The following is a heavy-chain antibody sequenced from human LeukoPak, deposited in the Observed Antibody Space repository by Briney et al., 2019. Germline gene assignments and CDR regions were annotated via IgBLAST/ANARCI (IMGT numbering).Heavy chain of an antibody. CDR3: AKCSGIAVAGNWFDP. CDR2: IRYDGSNK. V-gene: IGHV3-30*02. J-gene: IGHJ5*02. D-gene: IGHD6-19*01. Sequence: GGSLRLSCAASGFTFSSYGMHWVRQAPGKGLEWVAFIRYDGSNKYYADSVKGRFTISRDNSKNTLYLQMNSLRAEDTAVYYCAKCSGIAVAGNWFDPWGQGTLVTVSS. CDR1: GFTFSSYG.